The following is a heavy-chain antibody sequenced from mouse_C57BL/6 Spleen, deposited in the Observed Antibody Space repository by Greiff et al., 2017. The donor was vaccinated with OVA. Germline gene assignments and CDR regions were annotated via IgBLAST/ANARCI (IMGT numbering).Heavy chain of an antibody. CDR1: GFTFSSYA. CDR2: ISSGGDYI. CDR3: TRVGFPYAMDY. Sequence: EVKLVESGEGLVKPGGSLKLSCAASGFTFSSYAMSWVRQTPEKRLEWVAYISSGGDYIYYADTVKGRFTISRDNARNTLYLQMSSLKSEDTAMYYCTRVGFPYAMDYWGQGTSVTVSS. V-gene: IGHV5-9-1*02. J-gene: IGHJ4*01.